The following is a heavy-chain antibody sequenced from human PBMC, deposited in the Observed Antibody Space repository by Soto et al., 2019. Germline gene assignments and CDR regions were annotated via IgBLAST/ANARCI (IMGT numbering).Heavy chain of an antibody. V-gene: IGHV6-1*01. CDR3: ATAGAATDTSFGY. J-gene: IGHJ4*02. CDR1: GDSVSSNTAA. D-gene: IGHD6-13*01. CDR2: TYYRSKWFN. Sequence: SQTLSLTCAISGDSVSSNTAAWNWIRQSPSRGLEWLGRTYYRSKWFNNYAVSVKSRTTINPDTSKNQFSLQLNSVTPEDTAVYYCATAGAATDTSFGYWGQGTLVTVS.